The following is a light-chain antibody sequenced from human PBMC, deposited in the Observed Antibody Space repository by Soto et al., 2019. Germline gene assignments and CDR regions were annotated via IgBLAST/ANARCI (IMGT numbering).Light chain of an antibody. J-gene: IGKJ1*01. CDR2: GAS. CDR3: QQYGSSPQT. Sequence: EIVLTQSPGTLSLSPWEIATLSCRASQYVSVRFLAWYQQKPGQAPRLLIYGASDRATGIPDRFTGSGSGTDFTLTINRLEPEDFAVYFCQQYGSSPQTFGQGTKVDIK. V-gene: IGKV3-20*01. CDR1: QYVSVRF.